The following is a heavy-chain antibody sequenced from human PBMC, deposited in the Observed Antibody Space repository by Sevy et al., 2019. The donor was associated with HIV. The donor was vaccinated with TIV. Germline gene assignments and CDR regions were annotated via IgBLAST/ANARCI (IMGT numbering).Heavy chain of an antibody. V-gene: IGHV3-7*03. CDR1: GFTFSSYW. CDR2: IKQDGSEK. CDR3: ARDAPNYDFWSGYKLGYYFDY. Sequence: GGSLRLSCAASGFTFSSYWMSWVRQAPGKGLEWVANIKQDGSEKYYVDSVKGRFTISRGNAKNSLYLQMNSLRAEDTAVYYCARDAPNYDFWSGYKLGYYFDYWGQGTLVTVSS. J-gene: IGHJ4*02. D-gene: IGHD3-3*01.